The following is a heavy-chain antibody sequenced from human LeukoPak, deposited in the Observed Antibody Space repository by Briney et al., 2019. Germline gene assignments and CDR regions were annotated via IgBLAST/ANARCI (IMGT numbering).Heavy chain of an antibody. CDR3: ARAPLGDAFDI. Sequence: SETLPLTCAVSGGSISSGGYSWSWIRQPPGKGLEWIGYIYHSGSTYYNPSLKSRVTISVDRSKNQFSLKLSSVTAADTAVYYCARAPLGDAFDIWGQGTMVTVSS. CDR2: IYHSGST. V-gene: IGHV4-30-2*01. CDR1: GGSISSGGYS. D-gene: IGHD7-27*01. J-gene: IGHJ3*02.